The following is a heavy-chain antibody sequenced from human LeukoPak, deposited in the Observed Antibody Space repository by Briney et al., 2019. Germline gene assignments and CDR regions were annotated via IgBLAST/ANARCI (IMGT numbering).Heavy chain of an antibody. J-gene: IGHJ4*02. CDR2: IWYDGSNE. V-gene: IGHV3-33*01. CDR3: ARDSGIYSDLDY. Sequence: GGSLRLSCAASGFTFNNYGMHWVRQAPGKGLEWVAGIWYDGSNEYYADSVKGRFTISRDNSKNTLYLRMNSLRVEDTSVYYCARDSGIYSDLDYWGQGTLVTVST. CDR1: GFTFNNYG. D-gene: IGHD1-26*01.